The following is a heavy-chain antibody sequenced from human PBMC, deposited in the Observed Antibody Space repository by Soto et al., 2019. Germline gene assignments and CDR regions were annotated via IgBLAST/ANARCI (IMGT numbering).Heavy chain of an antibody. V-gene: IGHV4-39*01. Sequence: SETLSLTCTVSGGSISSSSYYWGWIRKPQGKGLGWIGSIYYSGSTYYNPSLKSRVTISVDTSKNQFSLKLSPVTAADTAVYYCARMGWFGELLAGSTTTGNPLYYYYYYGMDVWGQGTTVTVSS. D-gene: IGHD3-10*01. CDR1: GGSISSSSYY. J-gene: IGHJ6*02. CDR2: IYYSGST. CDR3: ARMGWFGELLAGSTTTGNPLYYYYYYGMDV.